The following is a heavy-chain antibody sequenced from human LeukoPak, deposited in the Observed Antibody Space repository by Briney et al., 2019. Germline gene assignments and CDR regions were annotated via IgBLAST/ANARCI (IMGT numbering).Heavy chain of an antibody. CDR2: INHSGST. J-gene: IGHJ4*02. V-gene: IGHV4-34*01. CDR1: GVSFSGYY. D-gene: IGHD3-10*01. CDR3: ARVVPHYYGSDY. Sequence: SETLSLTCSVYGVSFSGYYWSWLRQPPGKGLEWIGEINHSGSTNYNPSLKSRVTISVDTSKNQFSLKLSSVTAADTAVYYCARVVPHYYGSDYWGQGTLVTVSS.